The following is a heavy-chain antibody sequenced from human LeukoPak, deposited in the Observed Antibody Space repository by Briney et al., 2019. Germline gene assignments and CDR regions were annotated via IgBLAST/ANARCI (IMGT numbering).Heavy chain of an antibody. Sequence: SVKVSCKASGYTFTSYGISWVRQAPGQGLEWMGRIIPILGIANYAQKFQGRVTITADKSTSTAYMELSSLRSEDTAVYYCASSSGLVVVLGDDWYFDLWGRGTLVTVSS. CDR1: GYTFTSYG. J-gene: IGHJ2*01. D-gene: IGHD3-22*01. CDR2: IIPILGIA. V-gene: IGHV1-69*04. CDR3: ASSSGLVVVLGDDWYFDL.